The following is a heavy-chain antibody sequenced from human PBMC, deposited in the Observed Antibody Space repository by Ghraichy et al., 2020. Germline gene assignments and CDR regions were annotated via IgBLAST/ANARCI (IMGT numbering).Heavy chain of an antibody. Sequence: GGSLRLSCAASGFTFSSYWMIWVRQAPGKGLEWVANIKQDGNEKYYVDSVKGRFTISRDNAENSLFLQMNSLRAEDTAVYYCARLKDFWYDFWGQGTLVTVSS. J-gene: IGHJ4*02. CDR3: ARLKDFWYDF. D-gene: IGHD3-3*01. V-gene: IGHV3-7*01. CDR2: IKQDGNEK. CDR1: GFTFSSYW.